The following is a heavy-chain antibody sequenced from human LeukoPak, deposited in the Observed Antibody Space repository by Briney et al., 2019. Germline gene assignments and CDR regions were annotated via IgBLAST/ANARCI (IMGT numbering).Heavy chain of an antibody. CDR3: ARESQAVVAARHIDY. Sequence: PSETLSLTCTVSGDSISGSSYYWGWIRQPPGKGLEWIGYIYYSGSTYYNPSLKSRVTISVDTSKNQFSLKLSSVTAADTAVYYCARESQAVVAARHIDYWGQGTLVTVSS. CDR1: GDSISGSSYY. J-gene: IGHJ4*02. V-gene: IGHV4-31*03. D-gene: IGHD2-15*01. CDR2: IYYSGST.